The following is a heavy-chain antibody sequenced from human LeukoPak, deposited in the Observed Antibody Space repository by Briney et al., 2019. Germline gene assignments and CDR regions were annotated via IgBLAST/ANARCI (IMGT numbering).Heavy chain of an antibody. Sequence: GGSLRLSCTAAGFTFNNYAMSWVRQAPGKGLEWVSHISDSGGKTYYADSVKGRFTISSDNSKNTLYLQMDSLRAEDTAIYYCADFGSGSYCFDYWGQGTLVTVSS. V-gene: IGHV3-23*01. CDR3: ADFGSGSYCFDY. CDR1: GFTFNNYA. D-gene: IGHD3-10*01. CDR2: ISDSGGKT. J-gene: IGHJ4*02.